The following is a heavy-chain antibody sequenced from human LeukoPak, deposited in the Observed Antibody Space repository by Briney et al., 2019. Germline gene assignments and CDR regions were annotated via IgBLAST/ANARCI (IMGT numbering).Heavy chain of an antibody. D-gene: IGHD6-13*01. J-gene: IGHJ3*02. CDR3: ASPMIAAAGTDDAFDI. Sequence: SVRVSCKASGFTFTTSAVQWVRQARGQRLEWIGWIVVGSGNTSYAQKFQGRVTMTRDTSTSTVYMELSSLRSEDTAVYYCASPMIAAAGTDDAFDIWGQGTMVTVSS. V-gene: IGHV1-58*01. CDR2: IVVGSGNT. CDR1: GFTFTTSA.